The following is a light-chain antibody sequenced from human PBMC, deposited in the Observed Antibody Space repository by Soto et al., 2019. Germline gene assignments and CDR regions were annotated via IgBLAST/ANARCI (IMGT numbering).Light chain of an antibody. J-gene: IGKJ2*01. V-gene: IGKV3-11*01. CDR3: QQRSNWQYT. CDR2: DTS. Sequence: EFVLTQSPATLFLSPGERATLSCRASQSVSSYSAWYQQKPGQAPRLLIYDTSNRATGIPARFSGSGSGTDFTLTISGLEPEDFAVYYCQQRSNWQYTFGLGTRLEIK. CDR1: QSVSSY.